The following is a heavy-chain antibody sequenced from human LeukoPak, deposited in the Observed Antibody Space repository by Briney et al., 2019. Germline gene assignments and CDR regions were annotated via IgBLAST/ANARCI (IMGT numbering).Heavy chain of an antibody. CDR3: AREGWSDP. V-gene: IGHV7-4-1*02. Sequence: ASVKVSCKASGYSFTSYGISWVREAHGQGLEWMGWINTNTGNPTYAQGFTGRFVFSLDTSVSTAYLQIRSLKAEDTAVYYCAREGWSDPWGQGTLVTVSS. CDR1: GYSFTSYG. J-gene: IGHJ5*02. CDR2: INTNTGNP.